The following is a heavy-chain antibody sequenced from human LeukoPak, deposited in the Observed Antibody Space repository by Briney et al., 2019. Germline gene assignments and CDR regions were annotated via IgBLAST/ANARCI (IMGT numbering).Heavy chain of an antibody. J-gene: IGHJ4*02. CDR2: ISGGGGST. CDR1: GFIFSSYS. V-gene: IGHV3-23*01. CDR3: ARGTYDSSGYYGY. D-gene: IGHD3-22*01. Sequence: GGSLRLSCAASGFIFSSYSMSWVRQAPGKGLEWVSAISGGGGSTYYADSVKGRFTISRDNSKNTLYLQMNSLRAEDTAVYYCARGTYDSSGYYGYWGQGTLVTVSS.